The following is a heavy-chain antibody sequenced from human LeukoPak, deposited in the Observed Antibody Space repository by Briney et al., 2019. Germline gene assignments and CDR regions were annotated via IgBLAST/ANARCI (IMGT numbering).Heavy chain of an antibody. Sequence: ASETLSLTCTVSGYSISSGYYWGWIRQSPGKGLEWIGSIYNSGSTYYNPSLKSRVTISIDTSKNQFSLKLSSVTAADTAVYYCARHSNYDSSGYYNRAFDIWGQGTMVTVSS. V-gene: IGHV4-38-2*02. J-gene: IGHJ3*02. CDR3: ARHSNYDSSGYYNRAFDI. CDR2: IYNSGST. D-gene: IGHD3-22*01. CDR1: GYSISSGYY.